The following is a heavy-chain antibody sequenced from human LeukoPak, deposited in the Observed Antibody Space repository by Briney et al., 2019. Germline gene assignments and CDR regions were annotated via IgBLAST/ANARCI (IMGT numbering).Heavy chain of an antibody. CDR3: ARLDYYGSGSRYNWFDP. V-gene: IGHV4-59*05. D-gene: IGHD3-10*01. CDR2: IYYSGST. Sequence: SETLSLTCTVSGGSISSYYWSWIQQPPGKGLEWIGSIYYSGSTYYNPSLKSRVTISVGTSKNQFSLKLSSVTAADTAVYYCARLDYYGSGSRYNWFDPWGQGTLVTVSS. CDR1: GGSISSYY. J-gene: IGHJ5*02.